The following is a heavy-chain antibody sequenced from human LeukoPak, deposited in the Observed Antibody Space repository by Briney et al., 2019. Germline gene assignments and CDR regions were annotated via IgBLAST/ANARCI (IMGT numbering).Heavy chain of an antibody. CDR2: ISSSSSYI. CDR1: GFTFSSYS. J-gene: IGHJ4*02. Sequence: GGSLRLSRAASGFTFSSYSMNWVRQAPGKGLEWVSSISSSSSYIYYADSVKGRFTISRDYAKNSLYLQMNSLRAEDTAVYYCARALGLGAAAGLWGQGTLVTVSS. CDR3: ARALGLGAAAGL. V-gene: IGHV3-21*01. D-gene: IGHD6-13*01.